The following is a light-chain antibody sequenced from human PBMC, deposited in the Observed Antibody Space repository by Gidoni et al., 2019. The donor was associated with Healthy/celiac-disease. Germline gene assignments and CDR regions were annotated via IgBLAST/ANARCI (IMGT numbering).Light chain of an antibody. CDR1: RSVSSY. Sequence: EIVLTQSPATLSLSPGERATLSCRASRSVSSYLAWYQQKPGQAPRLLIYDASNRATGIPARFSGSGSGTDFTLTISSLEPEDFAVYYCQQRSNLLTFGGGTKVEIK. V-gene: IGKV3-11*01. CDR2: DAS. J-gene: IGKJ4*01. CDR3: QQRSNLLT.